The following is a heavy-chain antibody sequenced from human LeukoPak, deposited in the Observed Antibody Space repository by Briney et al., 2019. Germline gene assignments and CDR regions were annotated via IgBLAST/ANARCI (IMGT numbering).Heavy chain of an antibody. CDR3: ARDFGGSYTGGGWFDP. V-gene: IGHV1-18*01. J-gene: IGHJ5*02. D-gene: IGHD1-26*01. Sequence: ASVKVSCKASGYSFSSNSISWMRQAAGQGLEWMGWISVYNGNTKYAQKLQGRVTMTTDTSTNTAYMELRSLRSDDTAVYYCARDFGGSYTGGGWFDPWGQGTLVTVSS. CDR1: GYSFSSNS. CDR2: ISVYNGNT.